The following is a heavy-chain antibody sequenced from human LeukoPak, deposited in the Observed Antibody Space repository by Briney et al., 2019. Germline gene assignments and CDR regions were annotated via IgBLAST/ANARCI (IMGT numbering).Heavy chain of an antibody. CDR3: ASGWSITGWYNNWFDP. J-gene: IGHJ5*02. CDR1: RYTFTGYY. Sequence: EASVKVSCKASRYTFTGYYMHWVRQAPGQGLEWMGWINPNSGDTNYAQKFQGRVTMTGDTSVTTVYMELSRLRSDDTAVYFCASGWSITGWYNNWFDPWGQGTLVTVSS. V-gene: IGHV1-2*02. CDR2: INPNSGDT. D-gene: IGHD6-19*01.